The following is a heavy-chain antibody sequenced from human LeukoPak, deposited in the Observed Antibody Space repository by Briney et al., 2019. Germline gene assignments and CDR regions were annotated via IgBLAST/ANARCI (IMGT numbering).Heavy chain of an antibody. CDR1: GDSINNYC. CDR2: IHTSGRR. D-gene: IGHD6-19*01. CDR3: ARRDITSAWDFDF. V-gene: IGHV4-4*07. Sequence: SETLSLTCAVSGDSINNYCWSWIRQAAGKGLEWIGQIHTSGRRDYKPSLKSRLTMSIDTYRNQLSLDLSYVTAADTATYFCARRDITSAWDFDFWGQGALVTVSS. J-gene: IGHJ4*02.